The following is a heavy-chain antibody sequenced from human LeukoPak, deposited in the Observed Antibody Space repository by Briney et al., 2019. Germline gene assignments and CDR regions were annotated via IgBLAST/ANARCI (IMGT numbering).Heavy chain of an antibody. Sequence: SETLSLTCTVSGGSLSSYYWSWIRQPPGKGLEWIGYIYYSGSTTYNPSLKSRVTISVATSKNQFSLKLSSVTAADTAVYYCARDRLWFGFDYWGQGTLVTVSS. D-gene: IGHD3-10*01. V-gene: IGHV4-59*01. CDR1: GGSLSSYY. CDR3: ARDRLWFGFDY. J-gene: IGHJ4*02. CDR2: IYYSGST.